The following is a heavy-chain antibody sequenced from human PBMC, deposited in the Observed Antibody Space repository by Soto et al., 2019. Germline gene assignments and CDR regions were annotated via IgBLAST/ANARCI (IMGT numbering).Heavy chain of an antibody. CDR2: IYYSGST. D-gene: IGHD6-19*01. J-gene: IGHJ3*02. CDR1: GGSISSYY. Sequence: QVQLQESGPGLVKPSETLSLTCTVSGGSISSYYWSWIRQPPGKGLEWIGYIYYSGSTNYNPSLRSRVTISVDTSKNQFSLKLSSVTAADTAVYYCARDRRGSGWPPGGARAAFDIWGQGTMVTVSS. V-gene: IGHV4-59*01. CDR3: ARDRRGSGWPPGGARAAFDI.